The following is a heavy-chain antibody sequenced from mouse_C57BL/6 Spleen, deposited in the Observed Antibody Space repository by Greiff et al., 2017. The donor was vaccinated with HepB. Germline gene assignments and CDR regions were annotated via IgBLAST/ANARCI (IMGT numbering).Heavy chain of an antibody. D-gene: IGHD2-3*01. CDR1: GYTFTSYT. CDR2: INPSSGYT. Sequence: QVQLQQSGAELARPGASVKMSCKASGYTFTSYTMHWVKQRPGQGLEWIGYINPSSGYTKYNQKFKDKATLTADKSSSTAYMQLRSLTSEDSAVYYCARERGYYSWFAYWGQGTLVTVSA. V-gene: IGHV1-4*01. CDR3: ARERGYYSWFAY. J-gene: IGHJ3*01.